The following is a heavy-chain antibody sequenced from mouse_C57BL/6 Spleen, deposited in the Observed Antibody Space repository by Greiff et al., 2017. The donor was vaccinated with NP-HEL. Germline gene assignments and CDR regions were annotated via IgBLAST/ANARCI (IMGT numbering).Heavy chain of an antibody. Sequence: DVKLVASGGGLVKPGGSLKLSCAASGFTFSDYGMHWVRQAPEKGLEWVAYISSGSSTIYYADTVKGRFTISRDNAKNTLFLQMTSLRSEDTAMYYCARNRLLRYFFDYWGQGTTLTVSS. CDR1: GFTFSDYG. D-gene: IGHD1-1*01. CDR3: ARNRLLRYFFDY. J-gene: IGHJ2*01. CDR2: ISSGSSTI. V-gene: IGHV5-17*01.